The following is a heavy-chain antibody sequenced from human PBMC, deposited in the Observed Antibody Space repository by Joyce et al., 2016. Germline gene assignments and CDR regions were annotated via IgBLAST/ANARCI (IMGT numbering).Heavy chain of an antibody. V-gene: IGHV3-9*01. D-gene: IGHD3-22*01. CDR3: AKDVSNSGYYRLGAFDI. CDR2: ISWNIGTL. J-gene: IGHJ3*02. CDR1: GFTFDDYA. Sequence: EVHLVESGGGLVQLGRSLRLSCAASGFTFDDYAMQCVRQAPGKGLECVSGISWNIGTLCYANSVKGRFTISGDNAKTSLYLQMNSLGAEDTAFYYCAKDVSNSGYYRLGAFDIWGQGTMVTVSS.